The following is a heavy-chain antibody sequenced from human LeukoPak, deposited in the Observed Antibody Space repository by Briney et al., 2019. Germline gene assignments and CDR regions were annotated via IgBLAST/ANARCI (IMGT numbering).Heavy chain of an antibody. CDR1: GGSFSGYY. D-gene: IGHD6-13*01. Sequence: PSETLSLTCAVYGGSFSGYYWSWIRQPPGKGLEWIGAINHSGSTNYNPSLKSRVTISVDTSKNQFSLKLSSVTAADTAVYYCARGLSQNSSSPHFDYWGQGTLVTVSS. J-gene: IGHJ4*02. CDR2: INHSGST. V-gene: IGHV4-34*01. CDR3: ARGLSQNSSSPHFDY.